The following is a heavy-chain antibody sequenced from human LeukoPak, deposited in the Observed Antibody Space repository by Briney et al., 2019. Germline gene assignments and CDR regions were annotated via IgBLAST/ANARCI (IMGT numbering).Heavy chain of an antibody. CDR2: MRDSGGKT. D-gene: IGHD5-18*01. CDR1: GFSFSYYA. CDR3: AKDIQGAN. V-gene: IGHV3-23*01. Sequence: GGSLRLSCAASGFSFSYYAMSWVRQAPGKGLEWVSVMRDSGGKTFYADSVKGRFTISRDNSKNTLYLQMNSLRAEDTAVYYCAKDIQGANWGQGTLVTVSS. J-gene: IGHJ4*02.